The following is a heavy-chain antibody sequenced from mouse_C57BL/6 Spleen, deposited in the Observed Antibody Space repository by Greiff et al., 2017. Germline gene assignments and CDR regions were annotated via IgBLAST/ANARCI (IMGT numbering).Heavy chain of an antibody. Sequence: EVKLMESGGGLVQPGGSLSLSCAASGFTFTDYYMSWVRQPPGKALEWLGFIRNKANGYTTEYSASVKGRFTISRDNSQSILYLQMNALRAEDSATYYCARYFPTTWYFDVWGTGTTVTVSS. V-gene: IGHV7-3*01. D-gene: IGHD2-10*01. CDR1: GFTFTDYY. CDR3: ARYFPTTWYFDV. CDR2: IRNKANGYTT. J-gene: IGHJ1*03.